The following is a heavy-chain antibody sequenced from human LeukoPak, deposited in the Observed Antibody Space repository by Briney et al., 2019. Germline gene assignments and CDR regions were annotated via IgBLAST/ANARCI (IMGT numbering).Heavy chain of an antibody. CDR3: ARVGEGGYLVYYFDY. CDR1: GGSISSYY. V-gene: IGHV4-59*01. CDR2: IYYSGST. Sequence: PSETLSLTCTVSGGSISSYYWSWIRQPPGKGLELLGYIYYSGSTNYNPSLKSRVTISVDTSKNQFSLKLSSVTAADTAVYYCARVGEGGYLVYYFDYWGQGNLVSVSS. D-gene: IGHD3-22*01. J-gene: IGHJ4*02.